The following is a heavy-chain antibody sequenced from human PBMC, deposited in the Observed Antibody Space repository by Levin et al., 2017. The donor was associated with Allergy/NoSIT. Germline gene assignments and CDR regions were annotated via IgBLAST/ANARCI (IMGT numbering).Heavy chain of an antibody. CDR3: AKDEDIVVVVAANPSFGY. Sequence: GGSLRLSCAASGFTFSSYAMSWVRQAPGKGLEWVSAISGSGGSTYYADSVKGRFTISRDNSKNTLYLQMNSLRAEDTAVYYCAKDEDIVVVVAANPSFGYWGQGTLVTVSS. CDR2: ISGSGGST. D-gene: IGHD2-15*01. V-gene: IGHV3-23*01. CDR1: GFTFSSYA. J-gene: IGHJ4*02.